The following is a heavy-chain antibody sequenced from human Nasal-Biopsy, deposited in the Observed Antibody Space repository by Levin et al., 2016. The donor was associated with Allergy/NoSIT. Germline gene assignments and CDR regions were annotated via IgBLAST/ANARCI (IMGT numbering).Heavy chain of an antibody. J-gene: IGHJ5*01. CDR2: IKGDGSVT. CDR3: ARHGAWNYDS. V-gene: IGHV3-74*03. CDR1: GLTFSTSW. D-gene: IGHD1-7*01. Sequence: GESLKISCTASGLTFSTSWMLWVRQGPGKGLVWVSRIKGDGSVTQYADSVKGRFTISRDNAKNSLFLQMNNLRAEDTAIYYCARHGAWNYDSWGQGILVSVSS.